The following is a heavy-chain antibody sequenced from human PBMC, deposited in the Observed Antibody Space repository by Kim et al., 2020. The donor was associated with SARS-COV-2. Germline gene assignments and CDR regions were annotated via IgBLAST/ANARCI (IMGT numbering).Heavy chain of an antibody. Sequence: SETLSLTCTVSGGSINTYYWSWIRQSPGAGLEWIGYVYYTGDTNYNPSLKSRVTISVDTSKNQFSLRLSSVTAADTAVYFCARRDRYSYDNYFDPWGQGTTVTVSS. D-gene: IGHD5-18*01. V-gene: IGHV4-59*08. J-gene: IGHJ5*02. CDR2: VYYTGDT. CDR3: ARRDRYSYDNYFDP. CDR1: GGSINTYY.